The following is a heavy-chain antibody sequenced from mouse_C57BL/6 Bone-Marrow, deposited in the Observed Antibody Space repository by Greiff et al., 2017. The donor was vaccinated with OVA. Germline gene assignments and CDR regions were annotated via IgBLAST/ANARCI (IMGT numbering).Heavy chain of an antibody. J-gene: IGHJ2*01. CDR3: ARDYYYGSRNYFDY. CDR1: GYTFTSYW. CDR2: IDPSDSYT. D-gene: IGHD1-1*01. Sequence: QVQLQQPGAELVMPGASVKLSCKASGYTFTSYWMHWVKQRPGQGLEWIGEIDPSDSYTNYNQKFKGKSTLTVDKSSSTAYMQLSSLTSEDSAVYYCARDYYYGSRNYFDYWGQGTTLTVSS. V-gene: IGHV1-69*01.